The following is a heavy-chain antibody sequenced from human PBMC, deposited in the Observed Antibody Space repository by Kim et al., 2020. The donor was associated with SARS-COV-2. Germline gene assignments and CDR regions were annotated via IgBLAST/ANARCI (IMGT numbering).Heavy chain of an antibody. D-gene: IGHD3-22*01. CDR1: GFTFGDYA. Sequence: GGSLRLSCTASGFTFGDYAMSWVRQAPGKGLEWVGFIRSKAYGGTTEYAASVKGRLTISRDDSKSIAYLQMNSLKTEDTAVYYCTRAKDYYDSSGLIDAFDIWGQGTMVTVSS. V-gene: IGHV3-49*04. CDR3: TRAKDYYDSSGLIDAFDI. CDR2: IRSKAYGGTT. J-gene: IGHJ3*02.